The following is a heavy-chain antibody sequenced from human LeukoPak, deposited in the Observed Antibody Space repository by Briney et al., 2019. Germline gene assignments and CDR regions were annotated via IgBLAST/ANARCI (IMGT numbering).Heavy chain of an antibody. D-gene: IGHD2-15*01. J-gene: IGHJ5*02. CDR1: GFTLSSYV. V-gene: IGHV3-23*01. CDR3: ARDATGFPNWFDR. CDR2: IGGSGDPT. Sequence: PGGSLRLCCASSGFTLSSYVMSWVRQAPGKGLEWVSAIGGSGDPTYYADSVKGRFTISRDSSRNTMFLQMSGLRVEDTALYYCARDATGFPNWFDRWGQGTLVTVSP.